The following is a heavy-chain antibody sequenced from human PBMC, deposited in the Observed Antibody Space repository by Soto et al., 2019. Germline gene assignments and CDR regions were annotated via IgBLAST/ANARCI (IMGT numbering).Heavy chain of an antibody. V-gene: IGHV3-23*01. CDR3: ARGSTESYPGSRIFDF. CDR2: ITDNGGDA. J-gene: IGHJ4*02. CDR1: GLTFGGRA. Sequence: LSLSFVASGLTFGGRAMSLVRQAPLEGLQWVATITDNGGDAKYADSVRGRFVISRDNSKKTLYLQMTSLTAEDSAMYFCARGSTESYPGSRIFDFWGRGTLVTVSS. D-gene: IGHD3-10*01.